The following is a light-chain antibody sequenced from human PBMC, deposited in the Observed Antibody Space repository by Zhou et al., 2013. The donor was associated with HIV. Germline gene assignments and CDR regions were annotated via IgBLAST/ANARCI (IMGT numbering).Light chain of an antibody. J-gene: IGKJ1*01. Sequence: DIQMTQSPSSLSASVGDRVTITCRARQDISNYLAWYQQKPGKVPKLLIYTASTLQSGVPSRFSGSASGTDFTLTISSLQPEDGGTYYCQKYDHAPWTFGQGTKVEIK. CDR1: QDISNY. CDR3: QKYDHAPWT. CDR2: TAS. V-gene: IGKV1-27*01.